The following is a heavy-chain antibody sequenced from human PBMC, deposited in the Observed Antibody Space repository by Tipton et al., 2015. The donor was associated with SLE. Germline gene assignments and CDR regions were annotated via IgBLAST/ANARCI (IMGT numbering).Heavy chain of an antibody. V-gene: IGHV4-61*09. CDR1: GGSISSGSYF. CDR3: ARHRGYFTVSDYVDY. Sequence: TLSLTCTVSGGSISSGSYFWGWFRQPAGKGLEWIGHIYTSGSTNYNPSPKSRVSLSVDTSKNQFSLRLSSVTAADTAVFYCARHRGYFTVSDYVDYWGQGTLVTVSS. CDR2: IYTSGST. D-gene: IGHD2-8*01. J-gene: IGHJ4*02.